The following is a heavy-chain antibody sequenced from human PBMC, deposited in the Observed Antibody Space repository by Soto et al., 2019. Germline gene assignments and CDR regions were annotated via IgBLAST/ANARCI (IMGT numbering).Heavy chain of an antibody. V-gene: IGHV1-2*02. Sequence: ASVKVSCKASGYTFTGYYMHWVRQAPGQGLEWMGWINPNSGGTNYAQKFQGRVTMTRDTSISTAYMELSRLRSDDTAVYYCARGPYYDFWSGPPRLYFDYWGQGTLVTV. CDR3: ARGPYYDFWSGPPRLYFDY. D-gene: IGHD3-3*01. J-gene: IGHJ4*02. CDR2: INPNSGGT. CDR1: GYTFTGYY.